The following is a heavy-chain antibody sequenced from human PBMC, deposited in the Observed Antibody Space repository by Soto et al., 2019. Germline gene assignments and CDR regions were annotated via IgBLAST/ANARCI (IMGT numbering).Heavy chain of an antibody. V-gene: IGHV4-30-2*01. CDR3: ARDYYGSGSWFDP. D-gene: IGHD3-10*01. Sequence: PSETLSLTCAVSGCSISSGGYSWSWIRQPPGKGLEWIGYIYHSGSTYYNPSLKSRVTISVDRSKNQFSLKLSSVTAADTAVYYCARDYYGSGSWFDPWGQGTLVTVSS. J-gene: IGHJ5*02. CDR2: IYHSGST. CDR1: GCSISSGGYS.